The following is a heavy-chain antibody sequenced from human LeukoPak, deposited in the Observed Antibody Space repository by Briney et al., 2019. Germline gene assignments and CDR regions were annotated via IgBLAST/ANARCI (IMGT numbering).Heavy chain of an antibody. J-gene: IGHJ4*02. CDR1: GFTFSTYA. V-gene: IGHV3-23*01. D-gene: IGHD3-3*01. CDR2: IRSSGGDST. Sequence: GGSLRLSCAASGFTFSTYAMSWVRQAPGKGLEWVSAIRSSGGDSTYYADSVKGRFIISRDNSKNTLYLQMNSLRAEDTAAYYCAKAPGHDLWSGYVHFDYWGQGTLVTVSS. CDR3: AKAPGHDLWSGYVHFDY.